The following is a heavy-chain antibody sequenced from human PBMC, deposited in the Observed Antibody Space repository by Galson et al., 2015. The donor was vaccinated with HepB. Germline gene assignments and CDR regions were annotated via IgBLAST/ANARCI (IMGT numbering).Heavy chain of an antibody. CDR3: GERTTGYIDL. J-gene: IGHJ5*02. D-gene: IGHD3-9*01. CDR1: GFTFDNYV. Sequence: SLRLSCAASGFTFDNYVMTWVRQPPGRGLEWVSAIGGGGNSRDYADSVKGRFTISRDNSKSTLFLQMNSLRVDDTAIYYCGERTTGYIDLWGQGTLVTVSS. V-gene: IGHV3-23*01. CDR2: IGGGGNSR.